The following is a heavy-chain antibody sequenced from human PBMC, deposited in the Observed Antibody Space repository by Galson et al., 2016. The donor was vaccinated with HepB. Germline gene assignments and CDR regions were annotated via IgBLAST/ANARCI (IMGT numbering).Heavy chain of an antibody. D-gene: IGHD4-17*01. CDR3: ARDPGLRNGMGG. CDR2: IYSGGDT. V-gene: IGHV3-66*02. J-gene: IGHJ6*04. Sequence: SLRLSCAASGFTFSDYYMTWVRQAPGKELEWVSVIYSGGDTYYADSVKGRFTISRDNSKNTLYLQMSSLRTEDTAVYFCARDPGLRNGMGGWGKGTTVTVSS. CDR1: GFTFSDYY.